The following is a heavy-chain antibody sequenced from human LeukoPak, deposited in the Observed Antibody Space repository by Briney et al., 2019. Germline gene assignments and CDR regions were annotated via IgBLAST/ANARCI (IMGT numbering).Heavy chain of an antibody. CDR2: IYYSGST. CDR1: GYSISSGYY. V-gene: IGHV4-38-2*01. Sequence: SETLSLTCAVSGYSISSGYYWAWIRPPPGKGLEWIGNIYYSGSTYYNPSLKSRVTISVDTSKNQFSLKLSSVTAADTAVYYCARQPRYCSGTSCYRIDSWGQGTLVTVSS. D-gene: IGHD2-2*01. CDR3: ARQPRYCSGTSCYRIDS. J-gene: IGHJ4*02.